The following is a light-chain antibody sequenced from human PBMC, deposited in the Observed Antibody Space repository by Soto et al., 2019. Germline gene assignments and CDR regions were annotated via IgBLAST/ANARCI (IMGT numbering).Light chain of an antibody. CDR3: QQYYSYWT. J-gene: IGKJ1*01. Sequence: DIQMTQSPSTLSASVGDRVTITCRASQSISSWLAWYQQKPGKAPKLLIYKASSLESGVPSRFSGSGSGTEFTLTISSLQPDAFASYYCQQYYSYWTFGEGTKVEIK. V-gene: IGKV1-5*03. CDR1: QSISSW. CDR2: KAS.